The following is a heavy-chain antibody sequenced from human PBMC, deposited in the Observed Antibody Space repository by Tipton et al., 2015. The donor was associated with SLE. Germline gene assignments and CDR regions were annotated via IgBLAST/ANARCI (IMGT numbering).Heavy chain of an antibody. CDR2: ITTSGSPV. CDR1: GFTFSNYE. Sequence: GPLRLSCAASGFTFSNYEMNWVRQAPGMGLEWVSYITTSGSPVYYADSVKGRFTISRDNAKNSLYLQMNSLRAEDTAVYYCARGVGSPDYWGQGTLVTVSS. V-gene: IGHV3-48*03. CDR3: ARGVGSPDY. D-gene: IGHD6-13*01. J-gene: IGHJ4*02.